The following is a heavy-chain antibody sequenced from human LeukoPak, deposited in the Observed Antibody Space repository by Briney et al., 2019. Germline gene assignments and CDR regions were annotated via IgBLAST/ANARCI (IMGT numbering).Heavy chain of an antibody. CDR1: GGTFSSYA. Sequence: ASVKVSCKASGGTFSSYAISWVRQAPGQGLEWMGGIIPIFGTANYAQKFQGRVTITADKSTSTAYMELSSLRSEDTAVYYCASNINWNDGAMDYWGQGTLVTVSS. CDR3: ASNINWNDGAMDY. J-gene: IGHJ4*02. D-gene: IGHD1-1*01. CDR2: IIPIFGTA. V-gene: IGHV1-69*06.